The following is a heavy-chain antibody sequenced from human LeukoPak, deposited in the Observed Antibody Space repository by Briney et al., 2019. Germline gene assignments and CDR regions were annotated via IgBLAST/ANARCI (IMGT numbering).Heavy chain of an antibody. Sequence: PSETLSLTCTVSGGSISSYYWSWTRQPPGKGLEWIGYIYYSGSTNYNPSLKSRVTISVDTSKNQFSLKLSSVTAADTAVYYCARAGGLVPAFDYWGQGTLVTVSS. CDR1: GGSISSYY. J-gene: IGHJ4*02. CDR3: ARAGGLVPAFDY. D-gene: IGHD4-23*01. V-gene: IGHV4-59*01. CDR2: IYYSGST.